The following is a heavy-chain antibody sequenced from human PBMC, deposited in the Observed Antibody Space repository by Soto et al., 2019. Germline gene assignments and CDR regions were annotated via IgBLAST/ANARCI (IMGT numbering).Heavy chain of an antibody. CDR2: IYYSGST. CDR1: GGSISSYY. Sequence: QVQLQESGPGLVKPSETLSLTCTVSGGSISSYYWSWIRQPPGKGLEWIGYIYYSGSTDYNPSLKSRVTISVDTSKNQFSLKLSSVTAADTAVDYCARRPTRKIYSDGSGSYYFDYWGQGTLVTVSS. J-gene: IGHJ4*02. V-gene: IGHV4-59*08. CDR3: ARRPTRKIYSDGSGSYYFDY. D-gene: IGHD3-22*01.